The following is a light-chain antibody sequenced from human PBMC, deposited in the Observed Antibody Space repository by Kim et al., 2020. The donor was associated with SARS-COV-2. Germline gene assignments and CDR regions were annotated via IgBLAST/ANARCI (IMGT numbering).Light chain of an antibody. CDR1: SLRSYY. J-gene: IGLJ2*01. CDR3: NSRDSSGNHVV. CDR2: GKN. V-gene: IGLV3-19*01. Sequence: SSELTQDPAVSVALGQTVRITCQGDSLRSYYASWYQQKPGQAPVLVIYGKNNRPSGIPDRFSGSSSGNTASLTITGAQAEDGADYYCNSRDSSGNHVVFGGGTQVTVL.